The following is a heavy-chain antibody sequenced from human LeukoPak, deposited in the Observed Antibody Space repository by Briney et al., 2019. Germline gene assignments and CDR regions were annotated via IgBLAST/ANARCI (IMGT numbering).Heavy chain of an antibody. CDR1: GYTFTIYG. Sequence: ASVTVSFMASGYTFTIYGISWVRQAPGQGREGMGWISAYNGNTNYAQKLQGRVTMTTDTSTSTAYMELRSLRSDDTAVYYCARDRASIVGATKTFDYWGQGTLVTVSS. J-gene: IGHJ4*02. V-gene: IGHV1-18*01. CDR3: ARDRASIVGATKTFDY. D-gene: IGHD1-26*01. CDR2: ISAYNGNT.